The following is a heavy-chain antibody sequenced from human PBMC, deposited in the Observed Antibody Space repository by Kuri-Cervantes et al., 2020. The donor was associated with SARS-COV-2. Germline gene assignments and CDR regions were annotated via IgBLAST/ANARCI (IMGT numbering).Heavy chain of an antibody. CDR3: ARPNGMAFHEYFQH. D-gene: IGHD1-14*01. CDR1: GGSISSYY. CDR2: IYTSGST. J-gene: IGHJ1*01. V-gene: IGHV4-4*07. Sequence: SETLSLTCTVSGGSISSYYWSWIRQPAGKGLEWIGRIYTSGSTNYNPSLKSRVTMSVDTSKNQFSLKLSSVTAADTAVYYCARPNGMAFHEYFQHWGQGTLVTVSS.